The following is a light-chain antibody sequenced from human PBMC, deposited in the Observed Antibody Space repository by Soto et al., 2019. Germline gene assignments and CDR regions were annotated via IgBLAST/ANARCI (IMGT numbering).Light chain of an antibody. CDR1: SSDVGGYNY. V-gene: IGLV2-14*01. CDR3: SSYTSSSTPPPSV. J-gene: IGLJ1*01. Sequence: QSVLTQPASVSGSPGQSITISCTGTSSDVGGYNYVSWYQQHPGKAPKLMIYDVSNRPSGVSNRFSGSKSGNTASLTISGLQAEDEADYYCSSYTSSSTPPPSVFGTGTKLTVL. CDR2: DVS.